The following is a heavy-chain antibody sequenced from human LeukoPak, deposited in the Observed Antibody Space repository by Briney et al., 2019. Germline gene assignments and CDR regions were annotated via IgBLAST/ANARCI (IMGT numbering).Heavy chain of an antibody. CDR1: GLTFSSYG. J-gene: IGHJ4*02. V-gene: IGHV3-30*18. D-gene: IGHD5-12*01. Sequence: GGSLRLSCAASGLTFSSYGMHWVRQAPGKGLEWVAVISYDGSNKYYADSVKGRFTISRDNSKNTLYLQMNSLRAEDTAVYYCAKDLYSGYDFPFDYWGQETLVTVSS. CDR2: ISYDGSNK. CDR3: AKDLYSGYDFPFDY.